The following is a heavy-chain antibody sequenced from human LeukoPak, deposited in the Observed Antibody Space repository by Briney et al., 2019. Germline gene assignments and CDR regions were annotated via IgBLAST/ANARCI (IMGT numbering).Heavy chain of an antibody. Sequence: GASVKVSCKASGYTFTSYCMHWVRQAPGQGLEWMGIINPSGGSTSYAQKFQGRVTITADKSTSTAYMELSSLRSEDTAVYYCARGEMATIVGNRFDYWGQGTLVTVSS. CDR1: GYTFTSYC. D-gene: IGHD5-24*01. CDR2: INPSGGST. V-gene: IGHV1-46*01. J-gene: IGHJ4*02. CDR3: ARGEMATIVGNRFDY.